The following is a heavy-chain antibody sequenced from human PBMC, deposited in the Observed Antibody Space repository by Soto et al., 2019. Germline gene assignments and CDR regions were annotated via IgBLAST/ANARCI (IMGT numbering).Heavy chain of an antibody. D-gene: IGHD5-18*01. CDR2: ISYDGSNK. V-gene: IGHV3-30-3*01. CDR3: ARDLRIQLPDYYGMDV. CDR1: GFTFSSYA. J-gene: IGHJ6*02. Sequence: PGGSLRLSCAASGFTFSSYAMHWVRQAPGKGLEWVAVISYDGSNKYYADSVKGRFTISRDNSKNTLYLQMNSLRAEDTAVYYCARDLRIQLPDYYGMDVWGQGTTVTVSS.